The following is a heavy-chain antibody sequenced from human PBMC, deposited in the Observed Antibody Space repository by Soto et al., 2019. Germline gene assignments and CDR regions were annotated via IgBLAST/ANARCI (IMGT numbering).Heavy chain of an antibody. CDR1: GYTFTSYY. D-gene: IGHD4-4*01. CDR2: INPDGGGT. Sequence: QVQLVQSGAEVKKPGASVKVSCKASGYTFTSYYMHWVRLAPGQGLEWMGIINPDGGGTSYAQQFRGRVIMTRYTSTSTVYMEMSSLRSEDTAVYYCAVGGNYLSMDVWGQGTTVTVSS. V-gene: IGHV1-46*01. J-gene: IGHJ6*02. CDR3: AVGGNYLSMDV.